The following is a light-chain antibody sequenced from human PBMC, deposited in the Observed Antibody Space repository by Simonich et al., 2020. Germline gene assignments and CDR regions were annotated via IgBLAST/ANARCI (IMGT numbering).Light chain of an antibody. J-gene: IGLJ3*02. Sequence: QAALDQPASVSGSPGPAVPISCTGTHGDVGGYNYVSWYQQHPGKTPKLMIYDVSKRPSGVANRFSGSKSGNTASLTISGLQAEDEADYYCSSYTSSSTWVFGGGTKLTVL. CDR2: DVS. V-gene: IGLV2-14*01. CDR3: SSYTSSSTWV. CDR1: HGDVGGYNY.